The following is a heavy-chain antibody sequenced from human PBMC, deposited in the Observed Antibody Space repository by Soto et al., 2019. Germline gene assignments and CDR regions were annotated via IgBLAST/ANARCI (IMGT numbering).Heavy chain of an antibody. V-gene: IGHV3-48*02. D-gene: IGHD3-22*01. CDR1: GFTFSSYS. Sequence: GGSLRLSCAASGFTFSSYSMNWVRQAPGKGLEWVSYISSSSSTIYYVDSVKGRFTISRDNAKNSLYLQMNSLRDEDTAVCYCARGLYYYDSRGYWGYWGQGTLVTVSS. J-gene: IGHJ4*02. CDR2: ISSSSSTI. CDR3: ARGLYYYDSRGYWGY.